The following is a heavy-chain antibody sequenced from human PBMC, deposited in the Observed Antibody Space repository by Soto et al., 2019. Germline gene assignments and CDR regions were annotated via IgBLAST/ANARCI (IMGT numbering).Heavy chain of an antibody. CDR1: SKSFSGYY. CDR2: INHSGST. J-gene: IGHJ4*02. CDR3: ARKKVSRNIVVVTVGLTKRHIHY. Sequence: LSETLSRACAVSSKSFSGYYWSWIRQPRRKGMEWIGEINHSGSTNYNPSLKSRVTISVDTYKNQFSLKLSSVTAAVTAVYYCARKKVSRNIVVVTVGLTKRHIHYWCQGIFVTVSS. V-gene: IGHV4-34*01. D-gene: IGHD2-2*01.